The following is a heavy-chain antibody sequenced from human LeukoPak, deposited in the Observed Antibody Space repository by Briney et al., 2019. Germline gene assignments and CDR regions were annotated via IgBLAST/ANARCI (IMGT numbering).Heavy chain of an antibody. CDR3: ARARGGLLAFDI. Sequence: GGSLRLSCAASGFTFSSYAMHWVRQAPGKGPEYVSAISSNGGSTYYANSVKGRFTISRDNSKNTLYLQMGSLRAEDMAVYYCARARGGLLAFDIWGQGTMVTVSS. CDR2: ISSNGGST. CDR1: GFTFSSYA. J-gene: IGHJ3*02. V-gene: IGHV3-64*01. D-gene: IGHD3-10*01.